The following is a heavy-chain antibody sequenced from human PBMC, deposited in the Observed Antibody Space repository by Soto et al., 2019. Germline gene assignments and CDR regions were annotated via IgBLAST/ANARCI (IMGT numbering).Heavy chain of an antibody. V-gene: IGHV5-51*01. CDR2: IYPGDSNT. CDR3: ARLDSGSYPYYYYYYGMDV. J-gene: IGHJ6*02. CDR1: GYSFTSDW. Sequence: PGESLKISCKGSGYSFTSDWIGWVRQMPGKGLEWMGIIYPGDSNTKYSPSFQGQVAISADKSISTAYLQWSSLKASDTAMYYCARLDSGSYPYYYYYYGMDVWGQGTTVTVSS. D-gene: IGHD1-26*01.